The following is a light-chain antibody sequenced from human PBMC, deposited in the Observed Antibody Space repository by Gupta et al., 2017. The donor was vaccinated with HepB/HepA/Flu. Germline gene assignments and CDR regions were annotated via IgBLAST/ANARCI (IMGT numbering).Light chain of an antibody. CDR1: QSVKSNY. J-gene: IGKJ1*01. CDR2: GAS. V-gene: IGKV3-20*01. Sequence: ESLLTQFPGTVSLSPGERDTLSCRASQSVKSNYLDWYQQKLGQAPRLLIYGASSRATGIPDRFSGSGSGTDFTLTISRLEPEDFAVYYCQQYCSSPRPFGQGTKVEIK. CDR3: QQYCSSPRP.